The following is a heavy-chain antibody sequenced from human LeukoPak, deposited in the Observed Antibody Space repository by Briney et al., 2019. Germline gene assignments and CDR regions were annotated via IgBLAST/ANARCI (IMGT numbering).Heavy chain of an antibody. CDR1: GYTFTGYY. J-gene: IGHJ4*02. CDR3: ARDRGYGDYDYY. CDR2: INPNSGGT. Sequence: ASVKVSCKASGYTFTGYYMHWVRQAPGQGLEWMGWINPNSGGTNYAQKFQGRVTMTRDTCISTAYMELSSLRSEDTAVYYCARDRGYGDYDYYWGQGTLATVSS. D-gene: IGHD4-17*01. V-gene: IGHV1-2*02.